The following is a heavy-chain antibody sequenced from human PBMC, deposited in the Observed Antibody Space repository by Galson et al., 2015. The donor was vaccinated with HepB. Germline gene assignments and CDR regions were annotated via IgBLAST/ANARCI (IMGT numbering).Heavy chain of an antibody. V-gene: IGHV1-69*13. CDR1: GGTFSSYA. J-gene: IGHJ6*03. D-gene: IGHD3-3*01. CDR3: ARVVFWSGSRYYYYMDV. CDR2: TIPIFGTA. Sequence: SVKVSCKASGGTFSSYAISWVRQAPGQGLEWMGGTIPIFGTANYAQKFQGRVTITADESTSTAYMELSSLRSEDTAVYYCARVVFWSGSRYYYYMDVWGKGTTVTVSS.